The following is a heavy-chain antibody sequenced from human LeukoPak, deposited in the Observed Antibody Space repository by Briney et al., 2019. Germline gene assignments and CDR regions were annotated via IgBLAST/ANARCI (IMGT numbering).Heavy chain of an antibody. CDR2: ISWNSGSI. CDR1: GFTFDDYA. V-gene: IGHV3-9*01. D-gene: IGHD5-18*01. Sequence: GGSLRLSCAASGFTFDDYAMHWVRQAPGKGLEWVSGISWNSGSIGYADSVKGRFTISRDNAKNSLYLQTNSLRAEDTALYYCAKDRDGGYSYAIDYWGQGTLVTVSS. CDR3: AKDRDGGYSYAIDY. J-gene: IGHJ4*02.